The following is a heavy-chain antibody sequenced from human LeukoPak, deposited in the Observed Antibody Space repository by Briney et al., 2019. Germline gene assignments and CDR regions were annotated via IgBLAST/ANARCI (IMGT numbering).Heavy chain of an antibody. Sequence: PGGSLRLSCAASGFTFSSYAVSWVRQAPGKGLAWVSAISDSGGSTQYADSVKGRFIISRDNPKNTLYLQMNSLRVEDTAVYYCAKGSSNWRDYYYFDYWGQGTLVTVSS. D-gene: IGHD6-13*01. CDR2: ISDSGGST. V-gene: IGHV3-23*01. CDR3: AKGSSNWRDYYYFDY. J-gene: IGHJ4*02. CDR1: GFTFSSYA.